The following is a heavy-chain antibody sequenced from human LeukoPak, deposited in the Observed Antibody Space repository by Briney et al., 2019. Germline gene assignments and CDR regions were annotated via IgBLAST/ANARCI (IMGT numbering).Heavy chain of an antibody. CDR2: ISAYNGNT. CDR1: GYTFTSYG. Sequence: ASVKVSCKASGYTFTSYGISWVRQAPGQGLEWMGWISAYNGNTNYAQKLQGRVTMTRDTSTSTVYMELSSLRSEDTAVYYCARDVGMKGTAGSDYWGQGTLVTVSS. D-gene: IGHD1-14*01. V-gene: IGHV1-18*01. J-gene: IGHJ4*02. CDR3: ARDVGMKGTAGSDY.